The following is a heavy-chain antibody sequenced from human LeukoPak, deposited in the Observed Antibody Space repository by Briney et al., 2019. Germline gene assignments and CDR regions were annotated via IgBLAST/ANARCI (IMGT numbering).Heavy chain of an antibody. J-gene: IGHJ3*02. V-gene: IGHV3-48*01. CDR2: ISNSRSTI. CDR1: GFTFSSYS. Sequence: GGSLRLSCAASGFTFSSYSMNWVRQAPGKGLEWVGYISNSRSTIYYAYLVNGLITLFQNYAKNSPYMQMNILAAEDTAVYYCASDPSTIFGVVLYYACDIWGQGTIVTVSS. CDR3: ASDPSTIFGVVLYYACDI. D-gene: IGHD3-3*01.